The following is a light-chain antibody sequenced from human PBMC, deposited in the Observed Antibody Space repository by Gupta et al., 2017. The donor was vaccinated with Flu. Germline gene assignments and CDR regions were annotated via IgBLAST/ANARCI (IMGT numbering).Light chain of an antibody. CDR3: QQYGSSPQT. CDR1: QSVSSNY. V-gene: IGKV3-20*01. Sequence: EIVLTQSPGTLSLSPGKRATLSCRAGQSVSSNYLAWYQQKPGQAPRLLIYGASSRATGIPDSFSGSGSGTDFTLTISRLEPEDFAVYYCQQYGSSPQTFGQGTKVEIK. CDR2: GAS. J-gene: IGKJ1*01.